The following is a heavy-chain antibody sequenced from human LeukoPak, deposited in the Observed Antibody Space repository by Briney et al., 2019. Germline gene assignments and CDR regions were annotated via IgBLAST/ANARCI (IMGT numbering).Heavy chain of an antibody. CDR2: IIPIFGTA. D-gene: IGHD3-3*01. Sequence: ASVKVSCKASGGTFSSYAISWVRQAPGQGLEWMGGIIPIFGTANYAQKFQGSVTITADESTSTAYMELSSLRSEDTALYYCARVPLRFLEWLNYGMDVWGQGTTVTVSS. V-gene: IGHV1-69*13. CDR3: ARVPLRFLEWLNYGMDV. CDR1: GGTFSSYA. J-gene: IGHJ6*02.